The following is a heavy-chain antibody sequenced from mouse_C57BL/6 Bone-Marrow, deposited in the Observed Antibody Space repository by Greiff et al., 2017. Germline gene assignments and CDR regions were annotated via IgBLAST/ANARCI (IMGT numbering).Heavy chain of an antibody. CDR3: AKDGYYAMDY. Sequence: VQLQQSGAELVRPGTSVKVSCKASGYAFTNYLIEWVKQRPGQGLEWIGVINPGSGGTNYNEKFKGKATLTADKSSSPAYMQLSSLTSEDSAVYFCAKDGYYAMDYWGQGTSVTVSS. CDR1: GYAFTNYL. J-gene: IGHJ4*01. V-gene: IGHV1-54*01. CDR2: INPGSGGT. D-gene: IGHD2-3*01.